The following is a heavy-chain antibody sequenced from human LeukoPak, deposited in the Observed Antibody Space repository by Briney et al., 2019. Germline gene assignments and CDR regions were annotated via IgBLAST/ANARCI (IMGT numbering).Heavy chain of an antibody. V-gene: IGHV4-39*01. CDR3: ARQAIVSTNWFDP. CDR2: IYYSGST. CDR1: GGSISSSSYY. D-gene: IGHD2-2*01. J-gene: IGHJ5*02. Sequence: SETLSLTCTVSGGSISSSSYYWGWIRQPPGKGLEWIGSIYYSGSTYYNPSLKSRVTISVDTSKNQFSLKLSSVTAADTAVYYCARQAIVSTNWFDPWGQGTLVTVSS.